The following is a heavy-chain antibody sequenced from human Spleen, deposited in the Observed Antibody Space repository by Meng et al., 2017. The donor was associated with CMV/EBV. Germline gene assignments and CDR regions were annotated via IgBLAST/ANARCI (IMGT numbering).Heavy chain of an antibody. D-gene: IGHD3-22*01. CDR3: ARDSYDSSGYYIDY. J-gene: IGHJ4*02. CDR1: GFTFSSYS. Sequence: GGSLRLSCAASGFTFSSYSMNWVRQAPGKGLEWVSSISSSGSTIYYADSVKGRFTISRDNAKNSLYLQMNSLRAEDTAVYYCARDSYDSSGYYIDYWGQGTLVTVSS. V-gene: IGHV3-48*04. CDR2: ISSSGSTI.